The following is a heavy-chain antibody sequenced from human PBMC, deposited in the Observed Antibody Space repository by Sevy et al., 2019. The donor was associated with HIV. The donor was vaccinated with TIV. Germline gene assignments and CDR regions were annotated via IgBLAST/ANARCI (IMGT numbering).Heavy chain of an antibody. J-gene: IGHJ5*02. CDR2: IYSGGST. V-gene: IGHV3-53*01. CDR1: AFTVSSNY. Sequence: GGSLRLSCAASAFTVSSNYMSWVRQAPGKGLEWVSVIYSGGSTYYADSVKGRFTISRDNCKNTLYLQMNSLRAEDTAVYYCASSRYCSGGSCYSGYGWFDPWGQGTLVTVSS. CDR3: ASSRYCSGGSCYSGYGWFDP. D-gene: IGHD2-15*01.